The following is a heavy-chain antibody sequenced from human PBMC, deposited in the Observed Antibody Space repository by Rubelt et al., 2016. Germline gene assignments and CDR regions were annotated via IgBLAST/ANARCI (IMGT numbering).Heavy chain of an antibody. D-gene: IGHD5-18*01. CDR2: IYYSGST. CDR3: VRAYTAHGFYPY. Sequence: IYYSGSTYYNPSLKSRVTISVDTSKNQFSLKLSSVTAADTAVYYCVRAYTAHGFYPYWGQGTLVTVSS. V-gene: IGHV4-39*07. J-gene: IGHJ4*02.